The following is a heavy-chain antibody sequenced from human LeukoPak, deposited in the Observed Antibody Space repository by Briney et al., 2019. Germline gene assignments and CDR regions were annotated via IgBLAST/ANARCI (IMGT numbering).Heavy chain of an antibody. CDR1: GFTFSNAW. CDR2: IKSKTDGGTT. D-gene: IGHD2-15*01. V-gene: IGHV3-15*01. J-gene: IGHJ6*03. Sequence: GGSLRLSXAASGFTFSNAWMSWVRQAPGKGLEWLGRIKSKTDGGTTDYAAPVKGRFTISRDDSKNTLYLQMNSLKTEDTAVFYCTTGAGLKVVVGASPGLYYYYYMDVWGKGTTVTVSS. CDR3: TTGAGLKVVVGASPGLYYYYYMDV.